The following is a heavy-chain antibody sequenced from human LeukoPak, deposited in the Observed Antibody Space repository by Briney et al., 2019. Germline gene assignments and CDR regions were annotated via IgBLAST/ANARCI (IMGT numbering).Heavy chain of an antibody. D-gene: IGHD1-26*01. CDR1: GYSFTSYW. J-gene: IGHJ4*02. CDR2: IYPGDSDT. CDR3: ARQRSGSYFPDLYDY. Sequence: GESLKISCKGSGYSFTSYWIVWVRQMPGKGLEWMGIIYPGDSDTRYSPSFQGQVTISADKSISTAYLQWSSLKASDTAMYYCARQRSGSYFPDLYDYWGQGTLVTVSS. V-gene: IGHV5-51*01.